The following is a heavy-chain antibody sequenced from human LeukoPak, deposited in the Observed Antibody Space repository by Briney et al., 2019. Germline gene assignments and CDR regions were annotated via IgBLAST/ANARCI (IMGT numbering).Heavy chain of an antibody. D-gene: IGHD1-26*01. J-gene: IGHJ4*02. CDR2: IKQDGSEK. Sequence: GGSLRLSCAASGFTFSSYWMSWVRQAPGKGLEWVANIKQDGSEKYYVDSVKGRFTISRDNAKNSLYLQMNSLRAEDTAVYYCAGVWELPDFDYWGQGTLVTVSS. CDR1: GFTFSSYW. V-gene: IGHV3-7*01. CDR3: AGVWELPDFDY.